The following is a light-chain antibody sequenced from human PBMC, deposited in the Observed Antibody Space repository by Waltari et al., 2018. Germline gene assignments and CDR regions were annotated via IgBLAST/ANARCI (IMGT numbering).Light chain of an antibody. CDR2: KIS. CDR1: QSHIHNHGNTY. Sequence: DVVMTQSPLSLPVTLGQPASTSCRSSQSHIHNHGNTYLNWFQQRPGQSPRRLIYKISNRDSGVPDRFSGSGSGTDFTLRISRVEAEDVGVYYCMQGTHPPQTFGGGTKVEIK. CDR3: MQGTHPPQT. V-gene: IGKV2-30*02. J-gene: IGKJ4*01.